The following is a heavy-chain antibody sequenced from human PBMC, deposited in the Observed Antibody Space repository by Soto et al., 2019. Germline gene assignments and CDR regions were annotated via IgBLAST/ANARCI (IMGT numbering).Heavy chain of an antibody. D-gene: IGHD3-22*01. CDR3: ARGITYYDCSGYWDY. CDR1: AGSISSGRYS. V-gene: IGHV4-30-2*01. CDR2: IYHSGCT. J-gene: IGHJ4*02. Sequence: SVTLSLTCAVSAGSISSGRYSSSWIRQPPGKGLGWTGYIYHSGCTYYNPSLKSRVTISVDRSKNQFSLKLSSVTAADPAVYYCARGITYYDCSGYWDYLGQGTLVVFSS.